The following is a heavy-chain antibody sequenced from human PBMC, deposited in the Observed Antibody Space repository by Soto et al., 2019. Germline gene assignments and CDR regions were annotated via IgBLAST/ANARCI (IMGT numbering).Heavy chain of an antibody. Sequence: SETLSLTCTVSGGSISPYYWSWIRQPPGKGLEWVGYIYYSGSTYYNPSLKSRVTISVDTSKNQFSLKLSSVTAADTAVYYCARHGWELRDFDYWGQGTLVTVSS. CDR1: GGSISPYY. J-gene: IGHJ4*02. CDR3: ARHGWELRDFDY. CDR2: IYYSGST. D-gene: IGHD1-26*01. V-gene: IGHV4-59*04.